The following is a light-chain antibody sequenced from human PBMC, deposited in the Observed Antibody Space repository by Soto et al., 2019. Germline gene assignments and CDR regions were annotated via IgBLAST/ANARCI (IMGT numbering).Light chain of an antibody. CDR3: HQYHSSPT. V-gene: IGKV3-20*01. CDR1: LPVRDNF. J-gene: IGKJ1*01. Sequence: ENVLTQSPGTLSLSPGQMATLTCRASLPVRDNFLAWYQQKPGQTPRVLIYDVSTRATGVPDRFSGSGSATDFTLTISRLEPGDSEVYFCHQYHSSPTFGQGTKVEIK. CDR2: DVS.